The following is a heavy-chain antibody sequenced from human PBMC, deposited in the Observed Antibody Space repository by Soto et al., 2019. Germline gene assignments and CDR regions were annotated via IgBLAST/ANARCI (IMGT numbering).Heavy chain of an antibody. D-gene: IGHD3-10*01. CDR1: GFTFSAFG. CDR2: ISYDGILK. Sequence: HPGGSLRLSCEASGFTFSAFGMHWVRQAPGKGLEWVAIISYDGILKYYADPVKGRFTISRDTSKSALYLQMNSLRPEDTAVYYCAKDFKISGGHYGSLNYYYGMDVWGQGTTVTVSS. J-gene: IGHJ6*02. CDR3: AKDFKISGGHYGSLNYYYGMDV. V-gene: IGHV3-30*18.